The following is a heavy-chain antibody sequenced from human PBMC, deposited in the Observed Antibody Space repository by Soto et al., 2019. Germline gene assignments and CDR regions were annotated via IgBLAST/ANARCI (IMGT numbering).Heavy chain of an antibody. V-gene: IGHV4-59*01. D-gene: IGHD3-3*01. CDR1: GGPISSYY. J-gene: IGHJ5*02. CDR3: ARADDFWSGYPPSWFDP. CDR2: IYYSGST. Sequence: EPLPLTCTDAGGPISSYYWSWIRQPPGKGLEWIGYIYYSGSTNYNPSLKSRVTISVDTSKNQFSLKLSSVTTADTAVYYCARADDFWSGYPPSWFDPWGQGTLASVSS.